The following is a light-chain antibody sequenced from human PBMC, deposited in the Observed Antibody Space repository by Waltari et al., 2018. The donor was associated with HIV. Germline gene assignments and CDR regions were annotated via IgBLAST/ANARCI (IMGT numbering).Light chain of an antibody. CDR3: ATWDDSLNGVI. J-gene: IGLJ2*01. CDR1: TSNIGNNF. CDR2: DNT. V-gene: IGLV1-51*01. Sequence: QSVLTQPPSVSATPGQKVTISCHGSTSNIGNNFVSWYYHIPGTSPQLPIYDNTERPSGIPARFSASKSGTSATLGITGLQTGDEADYYCATWDDSLNGVIFGGGTKLTAL.